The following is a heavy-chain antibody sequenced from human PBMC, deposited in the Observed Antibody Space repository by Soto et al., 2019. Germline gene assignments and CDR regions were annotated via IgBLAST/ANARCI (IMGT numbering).Heavy chain of an antibody. Sequence: SVKVSCKASGGTFSSYAISWVRQAPGQGLEWMGGIIPIFGTANYAQKFQGRVTITADASTSTAYMELSSLRSEDTAVYYCAREGYSSGPDREFDPWGQGTLVTVSS. V-gene: IGHV1-69*13. J-gene: IGHJ5*02. CDR2: IIPIFGTA. CDR3: AREGYSSGPDREFDP. CDR1: GGTFSSYA. D-gene: IGHD6-19*01.